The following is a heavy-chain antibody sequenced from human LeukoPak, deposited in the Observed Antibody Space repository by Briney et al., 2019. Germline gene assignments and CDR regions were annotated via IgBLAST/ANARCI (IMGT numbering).Heavy chain of an antibody. D-gene: IGHD3-3*01. V-gene: IGHV3-21*01. CDR1: GFTFSSYS. CDR2: ISSISSDL. J-gene: IGHJ4*02. Sequence: KPGGSLRLSCAASGFTFSSYSMNWVRQAPGKGLEWVSSISSISSDLYYADSVKGRFTISRDNAKNSLYLQMNSLRAEDTAVYYCARGLRFLEWLPDITMIVVRSAGYFDYWGQGTLVTVSS. CDR3: ARGLRFLEWLPDITMIVVRSAGYFDY.